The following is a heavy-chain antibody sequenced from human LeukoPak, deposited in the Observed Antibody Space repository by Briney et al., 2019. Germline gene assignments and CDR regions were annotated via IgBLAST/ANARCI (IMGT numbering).Heavy chain of an antibody. D-gene: IGHD3-22*01. Sequence: PQASVKVSCKASGYTFIGYYMHWVRQAPGQGLEWMGGIIPIFGTANYAQKFQGRVTITADKSTSTAYMELSSLRSGDTAVYYCARAAYYYDSSGYYYTTQGDYWGQGTLVTVSS. CDR3: ARAAYYYDSSGYYYTTQGDY. V-gene: IGHV1-69*06. J-gene: IGHJ4*02. CDR2: IIPIFGTA. CDR1: GYTFIGYY.